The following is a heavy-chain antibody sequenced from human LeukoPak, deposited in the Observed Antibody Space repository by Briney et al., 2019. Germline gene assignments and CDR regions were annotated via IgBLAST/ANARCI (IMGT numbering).Heavy chain of an antibody. J-gene: IGHJ2*01. D-gene: IGHD4-17*01. V-gene: IGHV4-34*01. CDR1: GGSFSGYY. Sequence: TSETLSLTCAVYGGSFSGYYWSWLRQSPGKGLEWIGEINHSGSTNYNPSLKSRVTISVDTSKNQFSLKLSSVTAADTAVYYCARWYDYGDYVWYFDLWGRGTLVTVSS. CDR2: INHSGST. CDR3: ARWYDYGDYVWYFDL.